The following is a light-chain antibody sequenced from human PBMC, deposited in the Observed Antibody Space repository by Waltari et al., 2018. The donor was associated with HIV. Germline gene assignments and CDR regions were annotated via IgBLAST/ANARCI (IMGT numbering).Light chain of an antibody. CDR1: RGHSSYA. Sequence: QLVLTQSPSASASLGASVKLTCTLSRGHSSYAIAWHQQQPEKGPRYLMKFNSDGSHSKGDGIPDRFSGSSSGAERYLTISSLQSEDEADYYCQTWGTLNLVFGGGTKLTVL. J-gene: IGLJ3*02. CDR3: QTWGTLNLV. V-gene: IGLV4-69*01. CDR2: FNSDGSH.